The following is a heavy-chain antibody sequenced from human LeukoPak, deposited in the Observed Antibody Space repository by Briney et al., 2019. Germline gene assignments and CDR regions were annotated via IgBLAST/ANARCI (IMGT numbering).Heavy chain of an antibody. J-gene: IGHJ4*02. Sequence: SETLSLTCTVSNASISSNYWSWIRQPPGEGLEWIGYIYSNGISNYTPSLKSRVTMSLDTSKNQLSLRLSSVTAADTAVYYCARVLTYFYGSGTYSAAHYYFDYWGQGALVTVSS. D-gene: IGHD3-10*01. CDR2: IYSNGIS. CDR3: ARVLTYFYGSGTYSAAHYYFDY. CDR1: NASISSNY. V-gene: IGHV4-59*01.